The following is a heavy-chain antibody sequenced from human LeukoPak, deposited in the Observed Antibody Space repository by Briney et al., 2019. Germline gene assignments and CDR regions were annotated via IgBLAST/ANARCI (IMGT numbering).Heavy chain of an antibody. CDR1: GFTFSSYA. Sequence: PGGSLRLSCAASGFTFSSYAMSWVRQAPGKGLEWVSAISGSGGSTYYADSVKGRFTISRDNAKNSLYLQMNSLRAEDTAVYYCARDQGISSGWYLGFDYWGQGTLVTVSS. V-gene: IGHV3-23*01. CDR3: ARDQGISSGWYLGFDY. J-gene: IGHJ4*02. CDR2: ISGSGGST. D-gene: IGHD6-19*01.